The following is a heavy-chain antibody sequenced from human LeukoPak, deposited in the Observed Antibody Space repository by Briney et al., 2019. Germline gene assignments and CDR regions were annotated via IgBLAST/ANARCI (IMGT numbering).Heavy chain of an antibody. D-gene: IGHD2-2*01. V-gene: IGHV3-48*01. CDR2: IGISSGNT. CDR1: GVSFSSYS. J-gene: IGHJ4*02. Sequence: GGSLRLSCAASGVSFSSYSMNWVRQAPGKGLEWISYIGISSGNTKYADSVKGRFTISGDKAKNSLYLQMNSLRVEDTAVYYCARDTKYAFDNWGQGTLVTVSS. CDR3: ARDTKYAFDN.